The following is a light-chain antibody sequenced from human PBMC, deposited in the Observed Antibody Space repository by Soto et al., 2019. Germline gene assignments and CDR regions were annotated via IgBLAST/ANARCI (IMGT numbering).Light chain of an antibody. J-gene: IGLJ1*01. V-gene: IGLV1-40*01. Sequence: VLTQPPSVSGAPGQRVTISCTGSSSNIGAGYDVHWYQQLPGTAPKLLIYGDSNRPSGVPDRFSGSNSGTSASLAITGLQAEDEADYYCQSYDSSLSGYVFGTGTKLTVL. CDR1: SSNIGAGYD. CDR2: GDS. CDR3: QSYDSSLSGYV.